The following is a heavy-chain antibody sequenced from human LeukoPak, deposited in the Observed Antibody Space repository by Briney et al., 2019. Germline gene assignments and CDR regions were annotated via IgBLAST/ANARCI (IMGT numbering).Heavy chain of an antibody. D-gene: IGHD4-23*01. CDR2: TSHDGNA. Sequence: SGPGLVKPSETLSLTCTVSGGSISSSSYYWGWIRQPPGKGLEWIGQTSHDGNADYTPSLKSRVTISVDKSKNQLSLKLNSVTAADSAVYYCAKHGGRYFDSWGQGTLATVSS. CDR3: AKHGGRYFDS. J-gene: IGHJ4*02. CDR1: GGSISSSSYY. V-gene: IGHV4-39*07.